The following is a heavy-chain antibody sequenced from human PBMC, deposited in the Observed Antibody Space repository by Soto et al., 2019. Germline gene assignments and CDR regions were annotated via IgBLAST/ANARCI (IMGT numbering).Heavy chain of an antibody. CDR2: IGAGGGGT. D-gene: IGHD6-6*01. CDR3: AKGPEQLVHGVFDY. J-gene: IGHJ4*02. CDR1: GFTLSNYV. V-gene: IGHV3-23*01. Sequence: EVQLLESGGGLIQPGGSLRLSCAASGFTLSNYVMTWVRQPPGKGLEWVSGIGAGGGGTYYADSVKGRFTIYRDNSKNTLYLQMISLRAEDTAVYYCAKGPEQLVHGVFDYWGQGTLVAVSS.